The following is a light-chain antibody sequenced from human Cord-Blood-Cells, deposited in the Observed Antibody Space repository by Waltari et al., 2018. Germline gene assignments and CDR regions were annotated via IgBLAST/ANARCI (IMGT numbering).Light chain of an antibody. J-gene: IGLJ2*01. CDR1: SGHSSYA. V-gene: IGLV4-69*01. Sequence: QLVLTQSPSASASLGASVKLTCTLSSGHSSYAITWHQQQPEKGPRYLMKLNSDGSHSKGDGFPDRCSGSSSGAERYLTISSLQSEDEADYYCQTWGTGIVVFGGGTKLTVL. CDR3: QTWGTGIVV. CDR2: LNSDGSH.